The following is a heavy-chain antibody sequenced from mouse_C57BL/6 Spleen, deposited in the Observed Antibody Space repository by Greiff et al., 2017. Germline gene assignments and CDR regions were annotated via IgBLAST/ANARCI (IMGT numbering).Heavy chain of an antibody. CDR1: GYTFTSYW. V-gene: IGHV1-59*01. J-gene: IGHJ4*01. D-gene: IGHD1-1*01. CDR3: ANRGVTTEVDGYAMAY. CDR2: IDTSDSYT. Sequence: VQLQQPGAELVRPGTSVKLSCKASGYTFTSYWMHWVKQRPGQGLEWIGAIDTSDSYTNYNQKFKGKATLTVDKSSSTAYMQLSSLPSEDSAVYYCANRGVTTEVDGYAMAYWGQGTSVTVSS.